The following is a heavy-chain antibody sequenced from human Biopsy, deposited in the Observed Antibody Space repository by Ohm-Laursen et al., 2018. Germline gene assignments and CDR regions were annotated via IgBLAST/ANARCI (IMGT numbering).Heavy chain of an antibody. CDR3: AHRQKWTFDF. CDR2: IYGDDNK. J-gene: IGHJ4*02. CDR1: GFSLTNGGLS. V-gene: IGHV2-5*02. D-gene: IGHD1-26*01. Sequence: TQTLTLTRSFSGFSLTNGGLSVGWIRQSPGRALEWLGLIYGDDNKRYSPSLKSRLLITKDTSKNQVVLTLANVDPVDTGTYYCAHRQKWTFDFWGQGTLATVSS.